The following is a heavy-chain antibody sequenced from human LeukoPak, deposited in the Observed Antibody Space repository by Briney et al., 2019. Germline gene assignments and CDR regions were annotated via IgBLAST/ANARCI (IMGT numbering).Heavy chain of an antibody. J-gene: IGHJ4*02. CDR1: GGSISGSY. V-gene: IGHV4-59*08. Sequence: SETLSLTCTVSGGSISGSYWSWIRQPPGKGLEWIAYMYNSGSTYYNPSLKSRVTISVDTSKNQFSLKLSSVTAADTAVYYCARHTEVLRFLEWSPGAVDYWGQGTLVTVSS. CDR2: MYNSGST. D-gene: IGHD3-3*01. CDR3: ARHTEVLRFLEWSPGAVDY.